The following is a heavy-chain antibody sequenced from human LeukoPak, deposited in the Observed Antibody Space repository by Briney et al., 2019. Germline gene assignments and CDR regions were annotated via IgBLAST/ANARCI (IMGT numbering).Heavy chain of an antibody. D-gene: IGHD3-22*01. CDR1: GFTFDDYA. CDR3: AKVPLQYYYDSSGYYGAFDI. V-gene: IGHV3-9*01. CDR2: ISWNSGSI. Sequence: GGSLRLSCAASGFTFDDYAMPWVRQAPGKGLEWVSGISWNSGSIGYADSVKGRLTISRDNAKNSLYLQMNSLRAEDTALYYCAKVPLQYYYDSSGYYGAFDIWGQGTMVTVSS. J-gene: IGHJ3*02.